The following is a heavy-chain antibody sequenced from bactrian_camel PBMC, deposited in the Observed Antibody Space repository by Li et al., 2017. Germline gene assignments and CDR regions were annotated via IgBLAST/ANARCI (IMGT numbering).Heavy chain of an antibody. D-gene: IGHD4*01. CDR2: ILTAGGKT. CDR1: GDSYSSYC. CDR3: VRDALWLARYYSTNDWAY. Sequence: VQLVESGGGSVRAGGSLRLSCVRSGDSYSSYCMGWFRQASGKVREGVATILTAGGKTWYRDSVKGRFTISQDNAKNTVYLQMNSLKPEDTAVHYCVRDALWLARYYSTNDWAYWGQGTQVTVS. V-gene: IGHV3S40*01. J-gene: IGHJ4*01.